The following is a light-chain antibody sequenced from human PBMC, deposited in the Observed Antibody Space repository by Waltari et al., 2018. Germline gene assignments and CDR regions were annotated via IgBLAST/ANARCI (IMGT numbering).Light chain of an antibody. V-gene: IGKV3-20*01. J-gene: IGKJ1*01. CDR2: GAS. CDR1: QSVSRT. CDR3: QHYVRLPAT. Sequence: DIVLTQSPGTLSLSLGERATLYCRASQSVSRTLACYQQKPGQAHKLLIYGASIRDTGIPDRFTGSGSGTDFSLTISSLEPEDFAIYFCQHYVRLPATFGQGTKVEIK.